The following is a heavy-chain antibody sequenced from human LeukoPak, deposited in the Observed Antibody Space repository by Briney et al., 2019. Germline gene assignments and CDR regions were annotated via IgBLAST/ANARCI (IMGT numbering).Heavy chain of an antibody. CDR2: INHSGST. J-gene: IGHJ4*02. Sequence: SETLSLTCAVYGGSFSGYYWSWIRQPPGKGLEWIGEINHSGSTNYNPSLKSRVTISVDTSKNQFSLKLSSVTAADTAVYYCARGLKNYYGSGSYYNDQRNDYWGQGTLVTVSS. CDR3: ARGLKNYYGSGSYYNDQRNDY. V-gene: IGHV4-34*01. CDR1: GGSFSGYY. D-gene: IGHD3-10*01.